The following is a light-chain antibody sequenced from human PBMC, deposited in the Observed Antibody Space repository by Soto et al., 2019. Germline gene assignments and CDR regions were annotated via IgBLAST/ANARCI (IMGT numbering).Light chain of an antibody. J-gene: IGKJ4*01. CDR1: QGIGNY. V-gene: IGKV1-27*01. CDR3: QQVNSYPLT. Sequence: DIRMTQSPSSLSASVGDRVTITCRASQGIGNYLAWYQHKPGKVPKLLIYGASTLQSRVPSRFSGGGSGTEFTLTISRLQPEDFATYYCQQVNSYPLTFGGGTKVDIK. CDR2: GAS.